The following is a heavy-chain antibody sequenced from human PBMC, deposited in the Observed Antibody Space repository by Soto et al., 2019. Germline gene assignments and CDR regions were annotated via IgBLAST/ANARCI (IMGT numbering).Heavy chain of an antibody. D-gene: IGHD6-13*01. CDR3: ARGYEQLNWIDP. J-gene: IGHJ5*02. CDR2: INHSGST. V-gene: IGHV4-34*01. CDR1: GGSFSGYY. Sequence: SETLSLTCAVYGGSFSGYYWSWIRQPPGKGLEWIGEINHSGSTNYNPSLKSRVTISVDTSKNQFSLKLSSVTAADTAVYYCARGYEQLNWIDPWGQGTLVTVSS.